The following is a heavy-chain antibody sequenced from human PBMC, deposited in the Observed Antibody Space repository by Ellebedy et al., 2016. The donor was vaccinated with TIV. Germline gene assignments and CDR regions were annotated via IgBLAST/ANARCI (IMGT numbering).Heavy chain of an antibody. J-gene: IGHJ4*02. CDR1: GLTFSRHG. CDR3: ASWDFDY. CDR2: IWYDGRIK. D-gene: IGHD7-27*01. V-gene: IGHV3-33*01. Sequence: GESLKIPCAASGLTFSRHGMHWICQAPDQGLEWGAVIWYDGRIKYLADSVKGRFTISRDNFNNTLYLKMNSLRAEDTAVYWCASWDFDYWGQGTLVTVSS.